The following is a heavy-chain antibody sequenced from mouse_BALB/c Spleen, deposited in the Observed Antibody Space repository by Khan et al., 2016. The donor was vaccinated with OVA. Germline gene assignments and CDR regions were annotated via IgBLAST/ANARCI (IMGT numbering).Heavy chain of an antibody. Sequence: QVRLQQSGPELVKPGASVKMSCQASGYTFTYYVITWVKQRTGQGLEWIGEIYPGSDNAYYNERFKGKATLTADKSSHTTRMQLSSLTSEDAAVDFCARGDGYYVYFDYWGQGTTLTVSS. D-gene: IGHD2-3*01. CDR3: ARGDGYYVYFDY. V-gene: IGHV1-81*01. CDR1: GYTFTYYV. CDR2: IYPGSDNA. J-gene: IGHJ2*01.